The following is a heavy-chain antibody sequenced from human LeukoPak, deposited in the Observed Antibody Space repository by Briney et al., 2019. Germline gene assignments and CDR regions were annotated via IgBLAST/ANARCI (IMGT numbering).Heavy chain of an antibody. CDR2: ISYDGSNK. CDR3: ARRTTGDDY. V-gene: IGHV3-30*03. J-gene: IGHJ4*02. CDR1: GFTFSSYG. Sequence: GGSLRLSCAASGFTFSSYGMHWVRQAPGKGLEWVAVISYDGSNKYYADSVKGRFTISRDNAKNSLYLQMNSLRAEDTAVYYCARRTTGDDYWGQGTLVTVSS. D-gene: IGHD4-17*01.